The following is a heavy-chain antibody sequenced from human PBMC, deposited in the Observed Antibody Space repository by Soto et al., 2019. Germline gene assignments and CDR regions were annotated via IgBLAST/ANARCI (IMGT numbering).Heavy chain of an antibody. Sequence: ASETLSLTSTVSGGPVNSGCYYWSWIRKPPRMGLEWIGYIFYSGTTNYNPSLKSRVTTSLDISKNQFSLQRSSVTAADTAVYYCARVSIAFYHHTSSQFHFHYWAQGALGSVS. J-gene: IGHJ4*02. CDR2: IFYSGTT. CDR1: GGPVNSGCYY. V-gene: IGHV4-61*01. CDR3: ARVSIAFYHHTSSQFHFHY. D-gene: IGHD3-3*02.